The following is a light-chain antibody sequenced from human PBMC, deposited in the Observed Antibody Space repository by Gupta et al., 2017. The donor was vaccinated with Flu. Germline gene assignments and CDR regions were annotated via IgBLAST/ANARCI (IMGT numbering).Light chain of an antibody. CDR1: QSISSN. CDR2: AAS. J-gene: IGKJ3*01. CDR3: QRSDGTPFT. V-gene: IGKV1-39*01. Sequence: PSSLSASVGDTVTITCRASQSISSNLNWYQHKTGKAPNLLIFAASDLQSGVPSRFSGSGSGTDFKLTISRLQTEDFATYYCQRSDGTPFTFGHGTKVEI.